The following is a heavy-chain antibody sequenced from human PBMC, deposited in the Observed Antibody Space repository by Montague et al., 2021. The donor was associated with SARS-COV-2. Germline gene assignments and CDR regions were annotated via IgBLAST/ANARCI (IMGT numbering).Heavy chain of an antibody. CDR3: ARDLLDV. V-gene: IGHV4-59*01. J-gene: IGHJ6*02. CDR1: GGSISSYY. Sequence: SETLSLTCTVSGGSISSYYWSWIRQPPGKGLEWIGYIYYSGSTNYNPSLKSRVTISVDTSKNQFSLKLSPVTAADTAVYYCARDLLDVWGQGTTVTVSS. CDR2: IYYSGST.